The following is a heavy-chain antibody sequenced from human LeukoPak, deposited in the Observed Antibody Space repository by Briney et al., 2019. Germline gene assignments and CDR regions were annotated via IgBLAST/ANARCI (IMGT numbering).Heavy chain of an antibody. J-gene: IGHJ4*02. CDR1: GFTFSSYA. D-gene: IGHD3-3*01. V-gene: IGHV3-23*01. CDR3: AKDAITIFGVVFTRRVPYWTDY. CDR2: ISGSGGST. Sequence: GGSLRLSCAASGFTFSSYAMSWVRQAPGKGLEWVSAISGSGGSTYYADSVKGRFTISRDNSKNTLYLQMNSLRAEDTAVYYCAKDAITIFGVVFTRRVPYWTDYWGQGTLVTVSS.